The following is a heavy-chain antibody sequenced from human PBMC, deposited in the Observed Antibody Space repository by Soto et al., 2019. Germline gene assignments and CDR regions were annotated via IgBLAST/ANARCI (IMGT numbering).Heavy chain of an antibody. Sequence: PGGSLRLSCVASGFTVSSNYMNWVRQAPGKGLEWVSIIYSDGTTSYADSVKGRFTISRDNFKNTLHLQMNSLRAEDTAVYYCAILSNWGQGTLVTV. V-gene: IGHV3-53*01. J-gene: IGHJ4*02. D-gene: IGHD6-6*01. CDR1: GFTVSSNY. CDR2: IYSDGTT. CDR3: AILSN.